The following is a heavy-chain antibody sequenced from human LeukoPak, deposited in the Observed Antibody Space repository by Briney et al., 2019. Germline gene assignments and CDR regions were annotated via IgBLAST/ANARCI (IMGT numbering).Heavy chain of an antibody. D-gene: IGHD5-12*01. V-gene: IGHV1-8*03. CDR2: MNPNSGNT. CDR3: ARGSYDLNAFDI. CDR1: GYTFTSYD. J-gene: IGHJ3*02. Sequence: ASVKVSCKASGYTFTSYDINWVRQATGQGLEWMGWMNPNSGNTGYAQKFQGRVTITRNTSISTAYMELSSLRSEDTAVYYCARGSYDLNAFDIWGQGTMVTVSS.